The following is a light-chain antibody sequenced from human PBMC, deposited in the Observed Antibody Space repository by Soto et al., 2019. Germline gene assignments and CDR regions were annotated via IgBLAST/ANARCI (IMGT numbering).Light chain of an antibody. V-gene: IGKV3-15*01. CDR1: QSISLI. CDR2: DAS. CDR3: QQYKNWPPIT. Sequence: DIVLTQSPAILSVSPGERATLSCRASQSISLILSWYQQKPGQAPRLLISDASTRATGIPARFSGSGSGTEFTLTISILQSEDFAIYFCQQYKNWPPITFGQGTRLEIK. J-gene: IGKJ5*01.